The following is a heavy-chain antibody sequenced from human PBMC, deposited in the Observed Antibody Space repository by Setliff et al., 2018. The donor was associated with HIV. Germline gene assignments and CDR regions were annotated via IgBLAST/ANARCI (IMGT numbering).Heavy chain of an antibody. Sequence: SVKVSCKASGDTFGSHTISWVRQAPRQGLEWMGGVIPKFGAANYAQNFQGRVAITADKFTKTAYMELSSLRSDDTAVYFCATHGYTYGVDFDSWGQGTLVTVSS. D-gene: IGHD5-18*01. CDR2: VIPKFGAA. J-gene: IGHJ4*02. CDR3: ATHGYTYGVDFDS. V-gene: IGHV1-69*06. CDR1: GDTFGSHT.